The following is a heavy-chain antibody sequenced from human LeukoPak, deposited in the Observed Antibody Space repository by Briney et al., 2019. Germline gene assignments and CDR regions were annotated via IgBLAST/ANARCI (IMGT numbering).Heavy chain of an antibody. V-gene: IGHV4-59*08. D-gene: IGHD6-19*01. Sequence: KPSETLSLTCTVSGGSISSYYWSWIRQPPGKGLEWIGYIYYTGSTNYNPSLKSRVTMSLDTSKNQSSLKLSSVTAADTAVYYCATLRGSSGWYDYWGQGTLVTVSS. J-gene: IGHJ4*02. CDR2: IYYTGST. CDR1: GGSISSYY. CDR3: ATLRGSSGWYDY.